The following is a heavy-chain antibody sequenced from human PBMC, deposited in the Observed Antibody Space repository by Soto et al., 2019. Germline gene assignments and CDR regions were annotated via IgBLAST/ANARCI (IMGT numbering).Heavy chain of an antibody. CDR1: GFTSSDYY. CDR3: AGDRSGSWYGRGYHYYGMDV. V-gene: IGHV3-11*01. J-gene: IGHJ6*02. D-gene: IGHD6-13*01. Sequence: QVQLVESGGGLVKPGGSLRLSCAASGFTSSDYYMSWIRQAPGKGLEWVSYISSSGSPIYNADSVKGRFTMSRDNAKKSLFLQMNSLRAEDTGVYYCAGDRSGSWYGRGYHYYGMDVWGQGTTVTVSS. CDR2: ISSSGSPI.